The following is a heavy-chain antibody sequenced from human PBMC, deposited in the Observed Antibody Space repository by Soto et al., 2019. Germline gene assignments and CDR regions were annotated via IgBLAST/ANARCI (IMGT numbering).Heavy chain of an antibody. V-gene: IGHV5-10-1*01. Sequence: PGESLKISCKGSGYSFTSYWISWVRQMPGKGLEWMGRIDPSDSYTNYSPSFQGHVTISADKSISTAYLQWSSLKASDTAMYYCARHLAPFVAFWSGYYGAWFDPWGQGTLVTVSS. CDR2: IDPSDSYT. CDR3: ARHLAPFVAFWSGYYGAWFDP. J-gene: IGHJ5*02. D-gene: IGHD3-3*01. CDR1: GYSFTSYW.